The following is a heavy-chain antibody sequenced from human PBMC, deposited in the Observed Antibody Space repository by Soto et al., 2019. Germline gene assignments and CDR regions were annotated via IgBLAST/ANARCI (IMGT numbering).Heavy chain of an antibody. D-gene: IGHD5-18*01. Sequence: HPGGSLRLSCAASGFTFSSYGMHWVRQAPGKGLEWVAVIWYDGSNKYYADSVKGRFTISRDNSKNTLYLQMNSLRAEDTAVYYCARESFPYSYAALLTYYYYYYGMDVWGQGTTVTVSS. V-gene: IGHV3-33*01. CDR3: ARESFPYSYAALLTYYYYYYGMDV. CDR1: GFTFSSYG. CDR2: IWYDGSNK. J-gene: IGHJ6*02.